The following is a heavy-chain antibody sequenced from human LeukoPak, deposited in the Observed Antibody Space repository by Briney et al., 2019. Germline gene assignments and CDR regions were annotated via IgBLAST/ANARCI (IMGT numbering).Heavy chain of an antibody. CDR3: ARDGASLRYFDWLFPENWFDP. D-gene: IGHD3-9*01. CDR2: ISYDGSNK. Sequence: PGGSLRLSCAASGFTFSSYAMHWVRQAPGKGLEWVAVISYDGSNKYYADSVKGRFTISRDNSKNTLYLQMNSLRAEDTAVYYCARDGASLRYFDWLFPENWFDPGAREPWSPSPQ. CDR1: GFTFSSYA. V-gene: IGHV3-30-3*01. J-gene: IGHJ5*02.